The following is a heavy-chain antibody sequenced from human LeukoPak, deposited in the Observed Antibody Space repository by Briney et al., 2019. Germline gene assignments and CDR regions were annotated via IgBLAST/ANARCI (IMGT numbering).Heavy chain of an antibody. CDR2: MNPNSGNT. J-gene: IGHJ4*02. Sequence: ASVKVSCKASGYTFSSYDINWVRQAAGQGLEWMGWMNPNSGNTGYAQKLQGRVTMTRNTSITTAYMELSSLRFEDTAVYYCARGPYRRLDYWGQGPLVTVSS. CDR3: ARGPYRRLDY. V-gene: IGHV1-8*01. CDR1: GYTFSSYD. D-gene: IGHD3-16*02.